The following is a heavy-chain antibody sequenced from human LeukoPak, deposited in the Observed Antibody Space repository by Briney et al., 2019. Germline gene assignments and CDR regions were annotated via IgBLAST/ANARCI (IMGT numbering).Heavy chain of an antibody. CDR1: GFTLRPYA. Sequence: GGSLRLSCAASGFTLRPYAMHWVRQAPGKGLEYVASISGDGETISYPDSVKGRFAISRDNSKNTVYLQMGRLRTEDMGVYYCARMATGAAGGALDVWGQGTTVIVS. V-gene: IGHV3-64*02. J-gene: IGHJ6*02. D-gene: IGHD1-1*01. CDR3: ARMATGAAGGALDV. CDR2: ISGDGETI.